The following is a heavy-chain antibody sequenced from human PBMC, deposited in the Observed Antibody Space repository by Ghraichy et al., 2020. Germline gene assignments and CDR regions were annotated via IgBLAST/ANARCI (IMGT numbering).Heavy chain of an antibody. V-gene: IGHV4-39*01. CDR2: IYYSGST. D-gene: IGHD2-15*01. CDR1: GGSISSSSYY. Sequence: SETLSLTCTVSGGSISSSSYYWGWIRQPPGKGLEWIGSIYYSGSTYYNPTLKSRVTISVDTSKNQFSLKLSSVTAADTAVYYCARSLGRAVYYFDYWGQGTLVTVSS. J-gene: IGHJ4*02. CDR3: ARSLGRAVYYFDY.